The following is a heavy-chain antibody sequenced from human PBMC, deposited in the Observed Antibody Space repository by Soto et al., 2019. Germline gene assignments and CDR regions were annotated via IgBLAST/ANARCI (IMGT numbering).Heavy chain of an antibody. CDR1: GYSFTSYW. V-gene: IGHV5-10-1*01. Sequence: GESLKISCKGSGYSFTSYWISWVRQMPGKGLEWMGRIDPSDSYTNYSPSFQGHVTISADKSISTAYLQWSSLKASDTAMYYCARNTPYSSSWDGAEAYYYGMVVWGQGTTVAVSS. CDR3: ARNTPYSSSWDGAEAYYYGMVV. CDR2: IDPSDSYT. D-gene: IGHD6-13*01. J-gene: IGHJ6*02.